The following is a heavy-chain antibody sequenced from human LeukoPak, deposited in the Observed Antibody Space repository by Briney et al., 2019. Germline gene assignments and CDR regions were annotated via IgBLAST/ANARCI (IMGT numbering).Heavy chain of an antibody. Sequence: PSETLSLTCTVSGGSISGYYWSWIRQPAGKGLEWIGRIYTSGSTNYNPSLKSRVTMSVDTSKNQFSLKLSSVTAADTAVYYCARDLQQWLTHYFDYWGQGTLVTVSS. J-gene: IGHJ4*02. V-gene: IGHV4-4*07. CDR2: IYTSGST. CDR1: GGSISGYY. CDR3: ARDLQQWLTHYFDY. D-gene: IGHD6-19*01.